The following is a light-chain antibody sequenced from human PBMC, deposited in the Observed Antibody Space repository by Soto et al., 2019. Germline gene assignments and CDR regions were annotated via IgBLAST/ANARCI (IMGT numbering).Light chain of an antibody. J-gene: IGLJ1*01. V-gene: IGLV2-14*03. CDR2: DVT. CDR3: SSYTRTSTLGV. CDR1: SSDVGGYNF. Sequence: QSVLTQPASVSGSPGQSITISCTGTSSDVGGYNFVSWYQQHPGKPPKLIIFDVTDRPSGVSNRFSGSKSGNTASLTISELRAEDEADYYCSSYTRTSTLGVFGTGTKVTVL.